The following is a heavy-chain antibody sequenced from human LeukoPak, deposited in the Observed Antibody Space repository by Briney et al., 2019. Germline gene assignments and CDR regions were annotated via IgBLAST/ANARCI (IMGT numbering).Heavy chain of an antibody. D-gene: IGHD5-18*01. J-gene: IGHJ4*02. Sequence: GGSLRLSCAASGITFSSFWMSWVRQAPGKGLEWVSSISSGSTFIYYTDSLKGRFTLSRDNAKNSVYLQMNGLRADDTALYYCAREAYSYNTFDYWGQGTLVTVSS. CDR2: ISSGSTFI. CDR1: GITFSSFW. CDR3: AREAYSYNTFDY. V-gene: IGHV3-21*01.